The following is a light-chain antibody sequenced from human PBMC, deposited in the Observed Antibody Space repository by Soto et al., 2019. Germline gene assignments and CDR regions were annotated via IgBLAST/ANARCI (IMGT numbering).Light chain of an antibody. J-gene: IGKJ2*01. CDR1: QTIGRW. CDR2: DAS. CDR3: QQYHSYPYT. Sequence: DIQMTQSPSTLSASVGDRVTLTCRASQTIGRWLAWYQQKPGKAPKLLIYDASSLQSGVPSRFSGSGSGTEFTLTITSLQSDDFATYYCQQYHSYPYTYGQGTKVDIK. V-gene: IGKV1-5*01.